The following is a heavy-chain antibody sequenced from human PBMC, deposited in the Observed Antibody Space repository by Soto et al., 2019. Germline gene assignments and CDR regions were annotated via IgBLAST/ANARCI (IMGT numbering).Heavy chain of an antibody. J-gene: IGHJ4*02. V-gene: IGHV1-69*02. Sequence: QVQLVQSGAEVKKPGSSVKVSCKASGGTFSSYTISWVRQAPGQGLEWMGRIIPILGIANYAQKFQGRVTITADKSTSTAYMELSSLRSEDTAVYYCADLGDCTNGVCYNPLYDYWGQGTLVAVSS. CDR1: GGTFSSYT. CDR2: IIPILGIA. CDR3: ADLGDCTNGVCYNPLYDY. D-gene: IGHD2-8*01.